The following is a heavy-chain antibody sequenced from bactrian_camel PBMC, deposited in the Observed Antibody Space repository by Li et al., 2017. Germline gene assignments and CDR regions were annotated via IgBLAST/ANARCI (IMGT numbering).Heavy chain of an antibody. CDR1: RHTDSSAC. V-gene: IGHV3S1*01. CDR2: IDAGGGNT. D-gene: IGHD3*01. Sequence: HVQLVESGGGSVQTGGSLRLSCTTSRHTDSSACTAWFRQAPGKEREGVAAIDAGGGNTYYAASVKGRFTISQDNPKNTVYLRMHDLKPEDTAMYYCAADPRFSYCTADYFTDTRDFNYWGQGTQVTVS. CDR3: AADPRFSYCTADYFTDTRDFNY. J-gene: IGHJ6*01.